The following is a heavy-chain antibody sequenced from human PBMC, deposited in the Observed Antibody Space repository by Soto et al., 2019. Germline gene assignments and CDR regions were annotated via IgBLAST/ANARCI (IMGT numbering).Heavy chain of an antibody. CDR2: IIPYYNTL. J-gene: IGHJ4*02. CDR3: VSGASRWYPSFFDS. D-gene: IGHD6-13*01. V-gene: IGHV1-69*01. Sequence: QAKVGQSGAEVRNPGSSVKLSCKASEGTFNSYAIAWVRQAPGQGLEWMGGIIPYYNTLNYAQKFQDRVTITADDSTNTVHMDLSSLRSDDTAVYFCVSGASRWYPSFFDSWGQGALVTVSS. CDR1: EGTFNSYA.